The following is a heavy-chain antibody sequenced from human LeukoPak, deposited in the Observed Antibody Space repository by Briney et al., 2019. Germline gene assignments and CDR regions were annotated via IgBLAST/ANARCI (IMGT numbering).Heavy chain of an antibody. CDR1: GYSFTSYW. D-gene: IGHD2-2*01. Sequence: GESLKISCKGSGYSFTSYWIGWVRQMPGKGLEWMGIIYPGDSDTRYSPSFQGQVTISADKSISTAYLQWSSLKASDTAMYYCATSLGYCSSTSCYFDYWGQGTLVTVSS. CDR2: IYPGDSDT. J-gene: IGHJ4*02. V-gene: IGHV5-51*01. CDR3: ATSLGYCSSTSCYFDY.